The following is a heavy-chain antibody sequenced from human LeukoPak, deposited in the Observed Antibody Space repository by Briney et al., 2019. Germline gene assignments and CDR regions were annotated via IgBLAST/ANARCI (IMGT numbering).Heavy chain of an antibody. Sequence: PGGSLRLSCAASGFTFSSYSMNWVRQAPGKGLEWVSSTSSSSSYIYYADSVKGRFTISRDNAKNSLYLQMNSLRAEDTAVYYCAKDRSGLNWYFDLWGRGTLVTVSP. D-gene: IGHD6-19*01. CDR2: TSSSSSYI. V-gene: IGHV3-21*01. CDR3: AKDRSGLNWYFDL. CDR1: GFTFSSYS. J-gene: IGHJ2*01.